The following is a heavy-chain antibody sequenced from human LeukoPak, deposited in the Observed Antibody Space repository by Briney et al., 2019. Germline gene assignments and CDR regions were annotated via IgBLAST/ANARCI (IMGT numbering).Heavy chain of an antibody. CDR3: ARGQTGLYSGSYLIDY. J-gene: IGHJ4*02. CDR2: ISAYNGNT. V-gene: IGHV1-18*01. D-gene: IGHD1-26*01. Sequence: WASVKVSCKASGYTFTSYGISWVRQAPGQGLEWMGWISAYNGNTNYAQKLQGRVTMTTDTSTSTAYMELRSLRSDDTAVYYCARGQTGLYSGSYLIDYWGQGTLVTVSS. CDR1: GYTFTSYG.